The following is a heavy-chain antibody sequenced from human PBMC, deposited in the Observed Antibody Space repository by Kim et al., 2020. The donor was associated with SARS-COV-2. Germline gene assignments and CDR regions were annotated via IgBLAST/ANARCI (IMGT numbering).Heavy chain of an antibody. J-gene: IGHJ4*02. Sequence: GGSLRLSYAASGFTFRSNWMTWVRQAPGKGLEWVATIKQDATVKYYVGSVKGRFIISRDNAQNSLFLQMNSLRDEDTAVYYCARGVTGSDWGQGILVTVS. CDR2: IKQDATVK. CDR3: ARGVTGSD. V-gene: IGHV3-7*01. D-gene: IGHD6-19*01. CDR1: GFTFRSNW.